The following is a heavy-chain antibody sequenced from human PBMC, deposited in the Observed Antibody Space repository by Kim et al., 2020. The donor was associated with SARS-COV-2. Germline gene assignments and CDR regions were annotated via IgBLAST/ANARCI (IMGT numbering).Heavy chain of an antibody. D-gene: IGHD5-12*01. Sequence: AESVKGRFTLSRENAKNALYLQMNSLGAEDTALYYCAKGGAKGRRYGMDVWGQGTTVTVSS. CDR3: AKGGAKGRRYGMDV. J-gene: IGHJ6*02. V-gene: IGHV3-9*01.